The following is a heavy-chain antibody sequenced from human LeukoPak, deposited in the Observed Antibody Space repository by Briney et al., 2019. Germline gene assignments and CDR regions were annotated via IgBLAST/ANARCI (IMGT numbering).Heavy chain of an antibody. CDR3: ARATISYDILTGYYPTNFDY. D-gene: IGHD3-9*01. V-gene: IGHV4-34*01. CDR2: INHSGST. CDR1: GGSFSGYY. J-gene: IGHJ4*02. Sequence: SETLSLTCAVYGGSFSGYYWSWIRQPPGKGLEWIGEINHSGSTNYNPSLKSRVTISVDTSKNQFSLKLSSVTAADTAVYYCARATISYDILTGYYPTNFDYWGQGTLVTVSS.